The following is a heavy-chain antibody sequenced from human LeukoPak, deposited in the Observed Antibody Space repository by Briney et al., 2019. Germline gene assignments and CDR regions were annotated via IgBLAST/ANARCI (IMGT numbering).Heavy chain of an antibody. D-gene: IGHD6-6*01. V-gene: IGHV1-2*02. J-gene: IGHJ4*02. CDR3: ATGRASYTSSSALDC. Sequence: ASVKVSCKTSGYTFTGSYIHWVRQAPGQGLEWMGWINPNSGDTNFAQSFQGRVTMTRDTSISTAYMELSSLRSDDTALYYCATGRASYTSSSALDCWGQGTLLTVSA. CDR1: GYTFTGSY. CDR2: INPNSGDT.